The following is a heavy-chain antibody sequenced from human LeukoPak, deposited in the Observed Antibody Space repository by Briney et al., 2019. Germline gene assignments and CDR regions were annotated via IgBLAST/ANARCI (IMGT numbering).Heavy chain of an antibody. Sequence: SETLSLTCSVSGDSFSSSSYFWDWIRQAPGKGLEWIGTISSSGNTYYNPSLKSRVTMSVDTSKNQFSLKLTSVTAADTTVYYCARHYSGTYYRFDSWGQGALVTVSS. CDR1: GDSFSSSSYF. J-gene: IGHJ4*02. D-gene: IGHD1-26*01. V-gene: IGHV4-39*01. CDR3: ARHYSGTYYRFDS. CDR2: ISSSGNT.